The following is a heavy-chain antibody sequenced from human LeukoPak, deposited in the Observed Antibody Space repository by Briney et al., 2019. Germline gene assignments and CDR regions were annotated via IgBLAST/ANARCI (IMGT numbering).Heavy chain of an antibody. J-gene: IGHJ4*02. Sequence: GGSLRLSCAGSGFAFGTYAMSWVRQPPGMGLEGVSSISADGQVTYYADSVEGRFTVSRDNSKSTLYLQLNSLRAEDTATYYCARDPYNTILYRLAHWGQGTLVTVSS. V-gene: IGHV3-23*01. D-gene: IGHD3-10*01. CDR2: ISADGQVT. CDR1: GFAFGTYA. CDR3: ARDPYNTILYRLAH.